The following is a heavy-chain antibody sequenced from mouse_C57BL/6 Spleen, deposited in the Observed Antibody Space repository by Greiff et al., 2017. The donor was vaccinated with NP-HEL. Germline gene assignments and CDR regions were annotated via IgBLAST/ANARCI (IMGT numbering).Heavy chain of an antibody. CDR2: IYPNTGGT. J-gene: IGHJ2*01. Sequence: QVQLQQSGADLVKPGASVKFSCKASGYTFTSYWMNWVQQRPGKGLEWIGMIYPNTGGTNYNGKFKGKATLTAAKSSSKAYMQLSSLTSEDAAFYFCALDYSCGDYWGQGTTVTVSS. D-gene: IGHD2-12*01. V-gene: IGHV1-64*01. CDR1: GYTFTSYW. CDR3: ALDYSCGDY.